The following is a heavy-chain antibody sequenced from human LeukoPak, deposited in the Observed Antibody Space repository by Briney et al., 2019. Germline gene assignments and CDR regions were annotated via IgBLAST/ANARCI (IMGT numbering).Heavy chain of an antibody. Sequence: GGSLRLSCAASGFTFSSYSMNWVRQAPGKGLEWVSSISSSSSYIYYADSVKGRFTISGDSAKNSVYLQMNNLRVEDTALYYCPRDHNYAFDNWGQGTLVTVSS. CDR3: PRDHNYAFDN. CDR2: ISSSSSYI. J-gene: IGHJ4*02. CDR1: GFTFSSYS. V-gene: IGHV3-21*01. D-gene: IGHD4-11*01.